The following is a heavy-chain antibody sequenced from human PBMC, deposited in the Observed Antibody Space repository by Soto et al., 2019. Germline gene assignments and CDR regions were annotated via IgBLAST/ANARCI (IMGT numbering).Heavy chain of an antibody. J-gene: IGHJ3*02. CDR1: GFTFSTYA. V-gene: IGHV3-30*18. D-gene: IGHD2-8*01. Sequence: GGSLRLSCAASGFTFSTYAMHWVRQAPGKGLEWVAVISYDGSNEYFADSVKGRFTISRDNSKNTLYLQMNSLRAEDTAVYYCAKETRMRREKDAFDIWGQGTMVTVSS. CDR2: ISYDGSNE. CDR3: AKETRMRREKDAFDI.